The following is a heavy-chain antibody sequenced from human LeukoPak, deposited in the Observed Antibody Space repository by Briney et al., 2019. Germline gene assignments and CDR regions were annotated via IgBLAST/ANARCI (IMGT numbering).Heavy chain of an antibody. V-gene: IGHV3-11*05. CDR3: AKVRGRGVIIASFDY. J-gene: IGHJ4*02. D-gene: IGHD3-10*01. CDR1: GFTFSDYY. Sequence: PGGSLRLSCAASGFTFSDYYLTWVRQAPGKGLEWVSYISGSSTNTNYADSVKGRFTISRDNAKNSLYLQMNSLRAEDTAVYYCAKVRGRGVIIASFDYWGQGTLVTVSS. CDR2: ISGSSTNT.